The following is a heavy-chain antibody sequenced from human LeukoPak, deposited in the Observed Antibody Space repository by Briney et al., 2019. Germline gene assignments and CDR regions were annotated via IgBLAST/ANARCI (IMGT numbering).Heavy chain of an antibody. J-gene: IGHJ6*03. V-gene: IGHV3-30-3*01. D-gene: IGHD2-2*01. CDR3: ARGGYQPYYYMDV. CDR1: GFTFTTYA. CDR2: ISYDGSNK. Sequence: GGSLRLSCAASGFTFTTYAMHWVRQAPGKGLEWAAVISYDGSNKYYADSVKGRITISRDNSKKIVYLQMDSLRVDETAVYYCARGGYQPYYYMDVWGKGTTVTVSS.